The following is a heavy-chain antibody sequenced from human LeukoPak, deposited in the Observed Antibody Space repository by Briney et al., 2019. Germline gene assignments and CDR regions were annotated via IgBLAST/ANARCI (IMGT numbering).Heavy chain of an antibody. CDR1: GFTFSSYS. CDR2: ISSSSSYI. V-gene: IGHV3-21*01. J-gene: IGHJ4*02. Sequence: GGSLRLSCAASGFTFSSYSMNWVRQAPGRGLEWVSSISSSSSYIYYADSVKGRFTISRDNAKNSLYLQMNSLRAEDTAVYYCARRSGSRKDGYGSGSYPDWGQGTLVTVSS. D-gene: IGHD3-10*01. CDR3: ARRSGSRKDGYGSGSYPD.